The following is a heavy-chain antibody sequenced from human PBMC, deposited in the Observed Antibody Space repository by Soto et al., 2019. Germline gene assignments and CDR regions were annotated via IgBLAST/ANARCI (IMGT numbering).Heavy chain of an antibody. D-gene: IGHD2-21*02. CDR3: ARGGGFCGADCYKGGIDY. J-gene: IGHJ4*02. Sequence: TGGSLRLSCAASGFTFSPYTMHRVRQTPGKGLEWVAVISYDGSDKYYAGSVRGRFTISRDNSKNTLFLQMNSLRAEDTALYYCARGGGFCGADCYKGGIDYWGQGALVTVSS. V-gene: IGHV3-30-3*01. CDR2: ISYDGSDK. CDR1: GFTFSPYT.